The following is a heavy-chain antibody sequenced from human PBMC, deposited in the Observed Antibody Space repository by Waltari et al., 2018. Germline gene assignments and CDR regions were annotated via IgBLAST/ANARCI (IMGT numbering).Heavy chain of an antibody. CDR2: INPNSGGT. Sequence: QVQLVQSGAEVKKPGASVKVSCKASGYTFTGYYMHWVRQAPGQGLEWMGWINPNSGGTNYAQKCQGRVTMTRDTSISTAYMELSRLRSDDTAVYYCARDFSRTNWYFDLWGRGTLVTVSS. CDR3: ARDFSRTNWYFDL. CDR1: GYTFTGYY. V-gene: IGHV1-2*02. D-gene: IGHD1-1*01. J-gene: IGHJ2*01.